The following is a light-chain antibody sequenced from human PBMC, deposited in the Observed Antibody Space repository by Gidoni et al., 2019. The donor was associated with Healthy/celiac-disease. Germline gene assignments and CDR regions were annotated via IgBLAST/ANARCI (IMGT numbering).Light chain of an antibody. CDR3: NSRDSSGNHVV. J-gene: IGLJ2*01. Sequence: SSELTQDPAVSVALGQTVRITCQGDSLRNYYASWNQQKPGQSPVLMIYSKNNRTSGIPDRFSGSSSGNTASLTITGAQAEDEADYYCNSRDSSGNHVVFGGGTKLTVL. CDR2: SKN. V-gene: IGLV3-19*01. CDR1: SLRNYY.